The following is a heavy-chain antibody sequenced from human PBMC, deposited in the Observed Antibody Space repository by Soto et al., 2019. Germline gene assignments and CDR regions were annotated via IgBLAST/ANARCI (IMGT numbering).Heavy chain of an antibody. J-gene: IGHJ4*02. V-gene: IGHV1-69*01. Sequence: QVQLVQSGAEVKKPGSSVKVSCKASGGTFSSYAISWVRQAPGQGLEWMGGIIPIFGTANYAQKFQGRVKITADESTSTAYMELSSLRSEDTAVYYCAMGLLGCGGDCYSGEDYWGQGPLVTVSS. CDR3: AMGLLGCGGDCYSGEDY. D-gene: IGHD2-21*02. CDR2: IIPIFGTA. CDR1: GGTFSSYA.